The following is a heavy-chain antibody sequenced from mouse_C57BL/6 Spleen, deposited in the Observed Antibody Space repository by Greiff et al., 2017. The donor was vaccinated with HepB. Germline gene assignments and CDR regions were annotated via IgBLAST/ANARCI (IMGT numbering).Heavy chain of an antibody. CDR3: ARGGYEDYLDY. CDR1: GFNLKDYY. CDR2: IDPEAGET. D-gene: IGHD2-2*01. J-gene: IGHJ2*01. Sequence: EVQLQQSGAELVKPGASVKLSCTASGFNLKDYYMHWVKQRTEQGLEWIGRIDPEAGETKYAQTFQGKATITADTSSNTAYLQRSSLTSEDTAVYYCARGGYEDYLDYWGQGTTLTVAS. V-gene: IGHV14-2*01.